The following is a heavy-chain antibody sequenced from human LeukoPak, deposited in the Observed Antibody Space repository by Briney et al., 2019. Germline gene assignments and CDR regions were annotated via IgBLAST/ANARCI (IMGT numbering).Heavy chain of an antibody. CDR1: GFTFDDYA. Sequence: GGSLRLSCAASGFTFDDYAMHWVRQAPGKGLEGVSLISGDGGSTYYADSVKGLFTISRDNSKNSLYLQMNSLRPEDTALYYCAKDLWWELPTLYYYYGMDVWGQGTTVTVSS. J-gene: IGHJ6*02. V-gene: IGHV3-43*02. CDR2: ISGDGGST. D-gene: IGHD1-26*01. CDR3: AKDLWWELPTLYYYYGMDV.